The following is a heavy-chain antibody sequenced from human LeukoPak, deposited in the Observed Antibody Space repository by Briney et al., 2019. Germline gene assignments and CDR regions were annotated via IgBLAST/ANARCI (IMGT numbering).Heavy chain of an antibody. D-gene: IGHD5-18*01. J-gene: IGHJ3*02. V-gene: IGHV3-66*01. CDR2: IYSGGST. CDR3: ARERGYSYGLAFDI. Sequence: GGSLRLSCAASGFTVSSNYMSWVRQAPGKGLEWVSVIYSGGSTYYADSVKGRFTISRDNSKNTLYLQMNSLRAEDTAVYYCARERGYSYGLAFDIWGQGTMVTVSS. CDR1: GFTVSSNY.